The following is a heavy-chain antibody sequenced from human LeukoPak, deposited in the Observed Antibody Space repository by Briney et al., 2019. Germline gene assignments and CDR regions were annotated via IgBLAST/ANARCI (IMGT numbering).Heavy chain of an antibody. D-gene: IGHD6-25*01. J-gene: IGHJ4*02. CDR1: GGSFSGYY. CDR2: INHRGST. CDR3: ASRLAGDFDY. Sequence: SETLSLTCAVYGGSFSGYYWSWIRQSPGKGLEWIGEINHRGSTNYNPSLKRRVTISVDTSKNQFSLKLSSVTAADTAVYYCASRLAGDFDYWGQGTLVTVSS. V-gene: IGHV4-34*01.